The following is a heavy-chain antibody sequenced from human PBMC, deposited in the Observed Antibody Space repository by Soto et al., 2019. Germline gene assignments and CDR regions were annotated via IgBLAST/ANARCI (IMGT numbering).Heavy chain of an antibody. D-gene: IGHD3-16*01. CDR1: GFTFRSYV. CDR2: TSYDGSNK. V-gene: IGHV3-30*19. J-gene: IGHJ4*02. CDR3: ARWGTTGGLEV. Sequence: QVQLVESGGGVVQPGTSLRLSCVGSGFTFRSYVTHWVRQAPGKELEWVALTSYDGSNKYYDDSVKGRFTISRDNSTNTVKLQMDSLRLEDTALYYCARWGTTGGLEVWGQGTLVYVPS.